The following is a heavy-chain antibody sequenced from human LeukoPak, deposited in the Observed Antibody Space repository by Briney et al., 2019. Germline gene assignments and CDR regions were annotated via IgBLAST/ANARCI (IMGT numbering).Heavy chain of an antibody. CDR2: ISGSGGST. D-gene: IGHD3-3*01. J-gene: IGHJ6*02. V-gene: IGHV3-23*01. Sequence: PGGSLRLSCAASGFTFSSYAMSWVRQAPGKGLEWVSGISGSGGSTYYADSVKGRFTISRDNSKNTLYLQMNSLRAEDTAVYYCARDGVALYYYYGMDVWGQGTTVIVSS. CDR1: GFTFSSYA. CDR3: ARDGVALYYYYGMDV.